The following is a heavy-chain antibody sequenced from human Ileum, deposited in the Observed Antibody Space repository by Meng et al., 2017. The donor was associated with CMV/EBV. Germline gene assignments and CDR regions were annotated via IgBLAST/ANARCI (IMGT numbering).Heavy chain of an antibody. Sequence: SIRGSRDYWGWIRQSPEKGLEWLGSIYYSGGTYDNPSLRSRVTVSIDTSKNQFFLHLTSVTAADTAVYYCAGAKHYYGSGSSRLFDPWGQGLLVTVSS. CDR1: SIRGSRDY. V-gene: IGHV4-39*02. D-gene: IGHD3-10*01. J-gene: IGHJ5*02. CDR2: IYYSGGT. CDR3: AGAKHYYGSGSSRLFDP.